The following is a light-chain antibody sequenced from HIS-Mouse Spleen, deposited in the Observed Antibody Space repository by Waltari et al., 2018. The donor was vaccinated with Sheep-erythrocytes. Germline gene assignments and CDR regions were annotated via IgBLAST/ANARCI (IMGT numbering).Light chain of an antibody. Sequence: DVVMTQSPLSLPVTLGQPASISCRSSQSLVHSDGNTYLNWFQQRPGQSPRRLIYKVSTRDSVVPDRFSGSGSGTDFTLKISRVEAEDVGVYYCMQGTHWPPYTFGQGTKLEIK. J-gene: IGKJ2*01. CDR2: KVS. V-gene: IGKV2-30*02. CDR1: QSLVHSDGNTY. CDR3: MQGTHWPPYT.